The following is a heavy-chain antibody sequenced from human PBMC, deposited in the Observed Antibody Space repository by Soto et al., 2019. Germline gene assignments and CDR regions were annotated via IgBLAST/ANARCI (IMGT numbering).Heavy chain of an antibody. CDR1: GGSITSSGYY. J-gene: IGHJ4*02. V-gene: IGHV4-31*03. D-gene: IGHD2-2*01. Sequence: QVQLQESGPGLVKPSQTLSLTCTVSGGSITSSGYYWSWIRQHPGEGLEWIGFTSNSGSTSYNPSRKSRVTISVDTSSNQSSLNLKSVTAADTAVYYCARGGGSTKVDYWGQGTRVTVSP. CDR2: TSNSGST. CDR3: ARGGGSTKVDY.